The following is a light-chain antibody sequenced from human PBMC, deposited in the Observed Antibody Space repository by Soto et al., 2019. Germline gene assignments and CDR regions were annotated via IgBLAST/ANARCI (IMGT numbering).Light chain of an antibody. Sequence: QSVLTQSPSASASLGASVKLTCTLSSAHSSYAIAWHQQQPEKGPRYLMKVDSDGTHYRGGGIPDRFSGSGSGAERYLTISSLQSEDEADYFCQTWGTGSVVFGGGTKLTVL. CDR3: QTWGTGSVV. CDR2: VDSDGTH. J-gene: IGLJ3*02. CDR1: SAHSSYA. V-gene: IGLV4-69*01.